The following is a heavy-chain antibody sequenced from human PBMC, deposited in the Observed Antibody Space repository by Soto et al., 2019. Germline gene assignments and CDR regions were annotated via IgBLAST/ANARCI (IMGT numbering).Heavy chain of an antibody. Sequence: QLQLQESGPGLVKPSETLSLTCTVSGGSISSTNYYWGWIRQPPRKGLEWIGSIYYSGSTSYNSSLKSRVTISVHTSKNQFSLRLSSVTAADTAVYYCASPTLGAFDIWGQGTMVTVSS. CDR3: ASPTLGAFDI. V-gene: IGHV4-39*01. D-gene: IGHD3-16*01. CDR2: IYYSGST. J-gene: IGHJ3*02. CDR1: GGSISSTNYY.